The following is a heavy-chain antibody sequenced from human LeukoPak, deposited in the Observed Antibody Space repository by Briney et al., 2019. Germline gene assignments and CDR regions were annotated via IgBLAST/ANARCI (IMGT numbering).Heavy chain of an antibody. V-gene: IGHV1-18*01. D-gene: IGHD3-22*01. J-gene: IGHJ6*02. CDR3: ATYSSGYSYYGMDV. CDR2: ISAYNGNT. Sequence: ASVKVSCKASGYTFTSYGISWVRQAPGQGLEWMGWISAYNGNTNYAQKLQGRVTMTTDTSTSTAYMELRSLGSDDTAVYYCATYSSGYSYYGMDVWGQGTTVTVSS. CDR1: GYTFTSYG.